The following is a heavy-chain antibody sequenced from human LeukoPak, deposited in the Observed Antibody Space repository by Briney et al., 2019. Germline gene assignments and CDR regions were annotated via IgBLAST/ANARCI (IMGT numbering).Heavy chain of an antibody. CDR2: IKQDGTEK. D-gene: IGHD3-10*01. J-gene: IGHJ4*02. CDR3: AKLAKYFYGSETYYFFEH. V-gene: IGHV3-7*01. Sequence: GESLRLSCAASGFSFTTYWMGWVRQAPGKGLEWVANIKQDGTEKYYVDSVKGRFTISRDNAKNSLYLQMNSLRVEDTAVYYCAKLAKYFYGSETYYFFEHWGQRTPVTASS. CDR1: GFSFTTYW.